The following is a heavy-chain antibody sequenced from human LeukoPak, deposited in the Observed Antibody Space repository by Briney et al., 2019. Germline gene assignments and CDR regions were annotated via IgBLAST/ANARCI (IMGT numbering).Heavy chain of an antibody. CDR3: ARHESNYDILTGYYISPFDY. CDR2: IYYSGST. CDR1: GDSISNYY. D-gene: IGHD3-9*01. Sequence: PSETLSLTCTVSGDSISNYYWSWIRQPPGKGLEWIGYIYYSGSTNYNPSLKSRVTISVDTSRNQFSLKLSSVTAADTAVYYCARHESNYDILTGYYISPFDYWGQGTLVTVSS. J-gene: IGHJ4*02. V-gene: IGHV4-59*08.